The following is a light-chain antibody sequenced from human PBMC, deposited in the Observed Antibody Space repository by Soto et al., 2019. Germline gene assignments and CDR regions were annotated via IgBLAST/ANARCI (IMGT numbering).Light chain of an antibody. CDR2: EVS. CDR1: TSDVGLYNY. Sequence: QSALTQPASVSGSPGRSITISCPGTTSDVGLYNYVSWYQQHPGKVPKLMIYEVSKRPSGVSTRFSGSKSANTASLTISGLQAEDEADYYCSSYTTSSPVLFGGGTKLTVL. V-gene: IGLV2-14*01. J-gene: IGLJ2*01. CDR3: SSYTTSSPVL.